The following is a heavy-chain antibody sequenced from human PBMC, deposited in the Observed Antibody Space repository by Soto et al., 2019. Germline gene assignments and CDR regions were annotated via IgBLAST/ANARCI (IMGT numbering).Heavy chain of an antibody. Sequence: QVQLVESGGGVVQPGRSLRLSCAASGFTFSSYGMHWVRQAPGKGLEWVAVISYEGSNKYYADSVKGRFTISRDNSKNTLYLQMNSLRAEDTAVYYCAKSSGLLSGYYYGMDVWGQGTTVTVSS. D-gene: IGHD6-25*01. J-gene: IGHJ6*02. CDR2: ISYEGSNK. CDR1: GFTFSSYG. CDR3: AKSSGLLSGYYYGMDV. V-gene: IGHV3-30*18.